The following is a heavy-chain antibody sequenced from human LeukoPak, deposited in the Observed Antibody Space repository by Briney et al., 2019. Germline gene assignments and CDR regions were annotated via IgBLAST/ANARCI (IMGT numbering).Heavy chain of an antibody. D-gene: IGHD6-13*01. J-gene: IGHJ4*02. CDR2: IYYSGST. V-gene: IGHV4-59*01. Sequence: SETLSLTCTVSGGSFSSYYWSWIRQPPGKGLEWIGYIYYSGSTNYNPSLKSRVTISVDTSKNQFSLKLSSVTAADTAVYYCARVEGSSWSAGYFDYWGQGTLVTVSS. CDR3: ARVEGSSWSAGYFDY. CDR1: GGSFSSYY.